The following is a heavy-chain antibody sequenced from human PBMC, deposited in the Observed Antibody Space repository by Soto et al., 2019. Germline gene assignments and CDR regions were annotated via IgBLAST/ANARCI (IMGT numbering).Heavy chain of an antibody. CDR3: AKNPPSELRFLEWLLFSYFDY. CDR1: GFTFSSFA. CDR2: ISGSGGST. D-gene: IGHD3-3*01. J-gene: IGHJ4*02. Sequence: WGSLRLSCAASGFTFSSFAMSWVRQAPGKGLEWVSAISGSGGSTYYADSVKGRFTISRDNSKNTLYLQMNSLRAEDTAVYYCAKNPPSELRFLEWLLFSYFDYWGQGTLVTVSS. V-gene: IGHV3-23*01.